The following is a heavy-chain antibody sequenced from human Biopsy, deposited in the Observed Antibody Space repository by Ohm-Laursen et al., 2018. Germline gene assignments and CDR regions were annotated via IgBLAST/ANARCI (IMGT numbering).Heavy chain of an antibody. Sequence: ASVKVSCKASGYTFTGQYLPWVRQVPGQGLEWMGWINPHSGTTKFAQDFQGRVTMTRDTSITTAYMEWRRLRSDDTAVYYCAKGQDLRGGAEYFQHWGQGALVTVSS. D-gene: IGHD2-15*01. CDR3: AKGQDLRGGAEYFQH. CDR1: GYTFTGQY. V-gene: IGHV1-2*02. J-gene: IGHJ1*01. CDR2: INPHSGTT.